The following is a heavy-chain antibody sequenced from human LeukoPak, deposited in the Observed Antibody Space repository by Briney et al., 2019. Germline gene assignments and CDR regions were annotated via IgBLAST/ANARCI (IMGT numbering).Heavy chain of an antibody. V-gene: IGHV6-1*01. CDR1: GDSVSSNSAA. D-gene: IGHD6-6*01. CDR2: TYYRSKWYN. Sequence: SQTLSLTCAISGDSVSSNSAAWNWIRQSPSRGLEWLGRTYYRSKWYNDYAVSVKSRITINPDTSKNQFSLQLNSVTPEDTAVYYCARGVIPRVRSSSYWFDPWGQGTLVTVSS. CDR3: ARGVIPRVRSSSYWFDP. J-gene: IGHJ5*02.